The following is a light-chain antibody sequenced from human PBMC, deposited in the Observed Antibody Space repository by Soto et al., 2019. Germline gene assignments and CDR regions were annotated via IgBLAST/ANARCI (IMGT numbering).Light chain of an antibody. J-gene: IGLJ3*02. V-gene: IGLV2-11*01. CDR1: SSDVGGYNY. Sequence: QSVLTQPRSVSGSPGQSVTISCTGTSSDVGGYNYVSWYQQHPGKAPKLMIYDVSKRPSGVPDRFSGSKSGNTASLTTSGLQAEDEADYYCCSYAGSYTWVFGGGTKVTFL. CDR2: DVS. CDR3: CSYAGSYTWV.